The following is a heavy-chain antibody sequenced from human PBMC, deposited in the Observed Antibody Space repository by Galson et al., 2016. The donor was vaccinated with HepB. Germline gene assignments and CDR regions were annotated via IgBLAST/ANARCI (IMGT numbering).Heavy chain of an antibody. CDR3: ARIFVNGSGWLYDHGLDV. D-gene: IGHD6-19*01. CDR1: GFSLSTSGMS. Sequence: PALVKPTQTLTLTCTVSGFSLSTSGMSVLWIRQPPGKALEWLARIDWDDDDYYSSSLQTRLTISKDTSKNQVVLTLTNLDPVDTATYYCARIFVNGSGWLYDHGLDVWGRGTTVTVSS. J-gene: IGHJ6*02. V-gene: IGHV2-70*11. CDR2: IDWDDDD.